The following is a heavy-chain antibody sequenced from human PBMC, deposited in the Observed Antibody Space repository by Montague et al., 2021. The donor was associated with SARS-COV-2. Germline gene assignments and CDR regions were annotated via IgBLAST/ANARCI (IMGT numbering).Heavy chain of an antibody. CDR2: IDWDDDK. J-gene: IGHJ6*02. V-gene: IGHV2-70*01. D-gene: IGHD5-24*01. CDR1: GFSLSTSGMC. CDR3: ARTSVEMATIGAYYYYGMDV. Sequence: PALVKPTQTLTLTCTFSGFSLSTSGMCVSWIRQPPGKALEWLAFIDWDDDKYYSTSLKTRLTISKDTSKNQVVLTMTNMDPVDTATYYCARTSVEMATIGAYYYYGMDVWGQGTTVTVSS.